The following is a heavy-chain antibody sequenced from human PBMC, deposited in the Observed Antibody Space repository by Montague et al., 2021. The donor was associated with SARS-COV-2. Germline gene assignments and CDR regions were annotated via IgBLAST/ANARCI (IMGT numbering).Heavy chain of an antibody. Sequence: PALVKPTQTLTLTCTFSGFSLSTPNVGVAWIRHPPGKALEWLAVIYSNGDKRYSPSLQRRLTITKDTSRNQVVLSLTNVDPLDTATYYCAHLIRYYDIFTGIPFDDWGQGTQVTVSS. D-gene: IGHD3-9*01. CDR2: IYSNGDK. J-gene: IGHJ4*02. CDR1: GFSLSTPNVG. V-gene: IGHV2-5*01. CDR3: AHLIRYYDIFTGIPFDD.